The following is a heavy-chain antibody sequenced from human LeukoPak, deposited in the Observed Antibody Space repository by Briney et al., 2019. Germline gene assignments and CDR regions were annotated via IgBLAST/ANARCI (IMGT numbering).Heavy chain of an antibody. V-gene: IGHV6-1*01. D-gene: IGHD6-13*01. CDR2: TYYRSKWYN. CDR3: ATYSTRKLWGAFDI. J-gene: IGHJ3*02. CDR1: GDSFSSNSAA. Sequence: QTLSLTCAISGDSFSSNSAAWNWIRQSPSRGLEWLGRTYYRSKWYNDYAVSVKSRITINPDTSKNQFSLQLNSVTPEDTAVYYCATYSTRKLWGAFDIWGQGTMVTVSS.